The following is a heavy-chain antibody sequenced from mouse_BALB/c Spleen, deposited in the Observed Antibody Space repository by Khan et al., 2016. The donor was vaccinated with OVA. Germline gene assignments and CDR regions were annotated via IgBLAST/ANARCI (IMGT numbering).Heavy chain of an antibody. CDR3: ARAGQLGLRGGFTY. D-gene: IGHD3-2*01. Sequence: QVQLKESGAELARPGASVKLSCKTSGYTFTTYTLHWVKQRPGRSLEWIGYINPTNDYTNYNQKFKDKSTLTADKSSSTAYMQLSSLTSEDSAAYYCARAGQLGLRGGFTYWGQGTLVTVSA. V-gene: IGHV1-4*01. J-gene: IGHJ3*01. CDR1: GYTFTTYT. CDR2: INPTNDYT.